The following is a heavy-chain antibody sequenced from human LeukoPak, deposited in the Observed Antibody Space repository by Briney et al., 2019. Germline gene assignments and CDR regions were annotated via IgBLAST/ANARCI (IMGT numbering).Heavy chain of an antibody. Sequence: GGSLRLSCAASGFTFRSHSMSWVRQGPGKGLECVSYISSTSGTIYYADSVKGGFTISRDNAKNSLYLQMNSLREEDTAVYYCARDYYGMDVWGQGTTVTVSS. CDR1: GFTFRSHS. CDR3: ARDYYGMDV. CDR2: ISSTSGTI. V-gene: IGHV3-48*02. J-gene: IGHJ6*02.